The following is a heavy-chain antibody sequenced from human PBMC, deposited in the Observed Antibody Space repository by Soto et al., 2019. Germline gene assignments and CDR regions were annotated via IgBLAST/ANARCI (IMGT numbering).Heavy chain of an antibody. Sequence: GGSLRLSCAASGFTFSSYGMHWVRQAPGKGLEWVAVIWYDGSNKYYADSVKGRFTISRENSKNTLYLQMNSLRAEDTAVYYCARDGLRYFDSAGRDYYYGMDVWGQGTTVTVSS. D-gene: IGHD3-9*01. CDR1: GFTFSSYG. CDR2: IWYDGSNK. CDR3: ARDGLRYFDSAGRDYYYGMDV. J-gene: IGHJ6*02. V-gene: IGHV3-33*01.